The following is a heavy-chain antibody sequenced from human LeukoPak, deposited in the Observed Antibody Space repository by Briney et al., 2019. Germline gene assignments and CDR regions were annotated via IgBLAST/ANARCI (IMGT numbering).Heavy chain of an antibody. J-gene: IGHJ5*02. D-gene: IGHD5-24*01. CDR3: ARVVEMATSWFDP. CDR1: GGTFSSYA. V-gene: IGHV1-69*06. CDR2: IIPIFGTA. Sequence: SVKVSCKASGGTFSSYAISWVRQAPGQGLEWMGGIIPIFGTANYAQKFQGRVTITADKSTSTAYMELSSLRSEDTAVYYCARVVEMATSWFDPWGQGTLVTVSS.